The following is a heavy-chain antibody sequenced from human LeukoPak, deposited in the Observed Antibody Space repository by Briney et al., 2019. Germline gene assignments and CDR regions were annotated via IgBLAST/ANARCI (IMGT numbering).Heavy chain of an antibody. CDR2: ISAYNGNT. V-gene: IGHV1-18*01. Sequence: ASVKVSCKASGYTFTSYGISWVRQAPGQGLEWMGWISAYNGNTNYAQKLQGRVTMTTDTSTSTAYMELRSLRSDDTAVYYCARVGTRTYYYDSSGKAPFDYWGQGTLVTVSS. CDR1: GYTFTSYG. J-gene: IGHJ4*02. CDR3: ARVGTRTYYYDSSGKAPFDY. D-gene: IGHD3-22*01.